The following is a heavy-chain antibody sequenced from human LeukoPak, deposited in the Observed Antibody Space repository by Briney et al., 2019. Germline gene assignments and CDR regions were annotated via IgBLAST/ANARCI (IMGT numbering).Heavy chain of an antibody. V-gene: IGHV1-69*04. D-gene: IGHD5-18*01. CDR1: GGTFSSYA. Sequence: ASVKVSCKASGGTFSSYAIRWVRQAPGQGLEWMGRIIPILGIANYAQKFQGRVTITADKSTSTAYMELSSLRSEDTAVYYCARALPGRYSYGLDYWGQGTLVTVSS. J-gene: IGHJ4*02. CDR2: IIPILGIA. CDR3: ARALPGRYSYGLDY.